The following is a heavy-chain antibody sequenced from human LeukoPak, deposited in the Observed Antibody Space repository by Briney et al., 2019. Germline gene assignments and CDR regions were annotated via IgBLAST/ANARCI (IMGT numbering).Heavy chain of an antibody. CDR1: GGSISSSSYY. J-gene: IGHJ4*02. Sequence: SETLPLTCTVSGGSISSSSYYWGWIRQPPERGLEWIGSIYYRGSTYYNPSLQSRVTLSVDTSKNQFSLKLSSVTAADTAMYYCARHVYRYYHRSDFDYWGQGTLVTVSS. CDR3: ARHVYRYYHRSDFDY. D-gene: IGHD1-26*01. CDR2: IYYRGST. V-gene: IGHV4-39*01.